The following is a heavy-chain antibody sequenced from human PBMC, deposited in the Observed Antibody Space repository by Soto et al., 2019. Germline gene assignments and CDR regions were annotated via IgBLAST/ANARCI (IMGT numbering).Heavy chain of an antibody. V-gene: IGHV1-69*12. J-gene: IGHJ6*02. CDR1: GGTFSSYA. Sequence: QVQLVQSGAEVKKPGSSVKVSCKASGGTFSSYAINWVRQAPGQGLEWMGGIIRIFGTPDYAQRFQGRVTSTADESTSTAYMELRSLRSEDTAVYYCARQGSNEYYYYGMDVWGQGTTVTVSS. CDR3: ARQGSNEYYYYGMDV. CDR2: IIRIFGTP. D-gene: IGHD3-10*01.